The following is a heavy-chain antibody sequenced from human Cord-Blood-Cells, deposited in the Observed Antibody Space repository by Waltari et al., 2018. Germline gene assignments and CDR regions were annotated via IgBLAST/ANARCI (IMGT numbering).Heavy chain of an antibody. Sequence: QVQLQQWGAGLLKPSETLSLTCAVYGGSFSGYYWSWIRQPPGKGLGWSGEIHHSGSTNYNPSLKVRVTISVDTSKNQFSLKLSSVTAADTAVYYCARGTPDVVVVPAAAALYYYYMDVWGKGTTVTVSS. V-gene: IGHV4-34*01. J-gene: IGHJ6*03. D-gene: IGHD2-2*01. CDR1: GGSFSGYY. CDR2: IHHSGST. CDR3: ARGTPDVVVVPAAAALYYYYMDV.